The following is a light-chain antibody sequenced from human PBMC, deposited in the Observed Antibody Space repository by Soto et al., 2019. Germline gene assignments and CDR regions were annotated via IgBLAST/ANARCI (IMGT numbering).Light chain of an antibody. CDR3: QQYYDTPLT. CDR1: QSVFYSSNNNNY. Sequence: DIVMTQSPDSLAVSLGERATINCKSSQSVFYSSNNNNYLAWYQQRPGQPPQLLIYRASTRESGVPDRFSGSGSGTDFTLTISSLQAEDVAVYYCQQYYDTPLTFGGGTRVEIK. V-gene: IGKV4-1*01. J-gene: IGKJ4*01. CDR2: RAS.